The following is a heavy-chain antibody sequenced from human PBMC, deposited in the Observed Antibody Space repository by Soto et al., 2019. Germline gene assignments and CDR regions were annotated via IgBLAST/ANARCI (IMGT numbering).Heavy chain of an antibody. Sequence: KSSETLSLTCTVSGGSISSYYWSWIRQPPGKGLEWIGYIYYSGSTNYNPSLKSRVTISVDTSKNQFSLKLSSVTAADTAVYYCARDGSIAAPYYYYGMDVWGQGTTVTVS. D-gene: IGHD6-6*01. J-gene: IGHJ6*02. V-gene: IGHV4-59*01. CDR3: ARDGSIAAPYYYYGMDV. CDR1: GGSISSYY. CDR2: IYYSGST.